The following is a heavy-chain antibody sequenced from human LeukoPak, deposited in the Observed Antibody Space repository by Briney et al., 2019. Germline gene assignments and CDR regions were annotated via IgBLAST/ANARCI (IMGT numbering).Heavy chain of an antibody. Sequence: ASVKVSCKASGFTFTDYYIHWVRQAPGQGLEWMGWINPNSGGTNYAQKFQGRVTMTRDTSISTAYMELSRLRSDDTAVYYCARNPFGGSSYPSDWFDPWGQGTLVTVSS. CDR3: ARNPFGGSSYPSDWFDP. CDR2: INPNSGGT. CDR1: GFTFTDYY. J-gene: IGHJ5*02. V-gene: IGHV1-2*02. D-gene: IGHD6-6*01.